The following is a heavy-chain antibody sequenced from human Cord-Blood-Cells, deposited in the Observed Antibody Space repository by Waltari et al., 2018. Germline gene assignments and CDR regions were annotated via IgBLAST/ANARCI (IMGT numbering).Heavy chain of an antibody. CDR3: ARGESSWYFDY. V-gene: IGHV1-69*01. CDR1: GRTFSSAA. J-gene: IGHJ4*02. Sequence: QVQLVQSAAEVKKPGASVKVACKASGRTFSSAAISSLRQAPGQGLECMGGIIPICGTANHAQKLQGRVTITADESASTAYMELSSLRSEDTAMYYCARGESSWYFDYWGQGTLVTVSS. D-gene: IGHD6-13*01. CDR2: IIPICGTA.